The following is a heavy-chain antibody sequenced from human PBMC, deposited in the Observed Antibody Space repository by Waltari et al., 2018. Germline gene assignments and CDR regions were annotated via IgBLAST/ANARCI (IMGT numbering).Heavy chain of an antibody. D-gene: IGHD1-1*01. Sequence: QVQLVQSGGGVVQPGRSLRLSCAASGFSLTSYGIHWVRQAPGEGVEWVAVNVYDGNNKDDGDSVKGRFTLTRDRSKNTVFLQMDSLRGEDTAVYYCARDLAGTTTGHYNGMDVWGQGTTVTVS. CDR3: ARDLAGTTTGHYNGMDV. CDR2: NVYDGNNK. J-gene: IGHJ6*02. CDR1: GFSLTSYG. V-gene: IGHV3-33*05.